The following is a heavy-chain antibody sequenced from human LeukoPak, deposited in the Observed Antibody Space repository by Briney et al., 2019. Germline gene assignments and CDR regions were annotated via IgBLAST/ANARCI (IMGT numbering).Heavy chain of an antibody. Sequence: ASVKVSCKASGYTFTSYGISWVRQAPGQGLEWMGWISAYNGNTNYAQKLRGRVTMTTDTSTSTAYMELRSLRSDDTAVYYCARGVPIGYYDSSGYSDYWGQGTLVTVSS. V-gene: IGHV1-18*01. CDR3: ARGVPIGYYDSSGYSDY. CDR2: ISAYNGNT. J-gene: IGHJ4*02. CDR1: GYTFTSYG. D-gene: IGHD3-22*01.